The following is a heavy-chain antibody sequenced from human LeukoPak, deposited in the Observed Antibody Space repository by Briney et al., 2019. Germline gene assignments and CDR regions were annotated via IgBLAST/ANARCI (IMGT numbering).Heavy chain of an antibody. CDR3: ARDSGSSRLPHAYDV. J-gene: IGHJ3*01. D-gene: IGHD3-10*01. Sequence: GASVKVSCKASGYSFTGYGTSWVRQAPGQGLEWVGWISGHNGDTDHAQKLQGRVTVTADTSTSTVYMELRTLRSDDTAVYYCARDSGSSRLPHAYDVWGQGTMVTVSS. CDR1: GYSFTGYG. CDR2: ISGHNGDT. V-gene: IGHV1-18*01.